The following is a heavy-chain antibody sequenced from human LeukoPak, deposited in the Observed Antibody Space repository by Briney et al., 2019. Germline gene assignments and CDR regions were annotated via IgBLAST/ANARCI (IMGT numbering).Heavy chain of an antibody. CDR3: ASGYDFWSADY. Sequence: SVSVSCTASGYTFTSYYIHWVRQAPGQGREGMGGIIPIFGTANYAQKFQGRVTITADESTSTAYMELSSLRSEDTAVYYYASGYDFWSADYWGQGTLVTVSS. CDR1: GYTFTSYY. CDR2: IIPIFGTA. V-gene: IGHV1-69*13. J-gene: IGHJ4*02. D-gene: IGHD3-3*01.